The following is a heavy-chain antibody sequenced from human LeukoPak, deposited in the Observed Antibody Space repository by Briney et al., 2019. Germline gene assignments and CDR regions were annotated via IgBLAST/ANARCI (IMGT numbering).Heavy chain of an antibody. J-gene: IGHJ6*03. CDR3: AKDGSWGDYYFYFYIDV. CDR1: GFTFSNSA. Sequence: GGSLRLSCEASGFTFSNSAMSWVRQAPGKGLEWVSGISASGHYTYNADSAKGRFTISRDNSKNTLDLQMNSLRDEDTALYYCAKDGSWGDYYFYFYIDVWGKGTTVTVSS. D-gene: IGHD3-16*01. CDR2: ISASGHYT. V-gene: IGHV3-23*01.